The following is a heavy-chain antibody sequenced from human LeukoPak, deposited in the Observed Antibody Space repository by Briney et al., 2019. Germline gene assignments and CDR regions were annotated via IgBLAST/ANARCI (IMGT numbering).Heavy chain of an antibody. J-gene: IGHJ4*02. Sequence: SETLSLTCTVSGGSISSYYWSWIRQPPGKGLEWIGYIYTSGSTNYNPSLKSRVTISVDTSKNQFSLKPSSVTAADTAVYYCASWSGYYYYFDYWGQGTLVTVSS. CDR3: ASWSGYYYYFDY. CDR1: GGSISSYY. CDR2: IYTSGST. D-gene: IGHD3-3*01. V-gene: IGHV4-4*09.